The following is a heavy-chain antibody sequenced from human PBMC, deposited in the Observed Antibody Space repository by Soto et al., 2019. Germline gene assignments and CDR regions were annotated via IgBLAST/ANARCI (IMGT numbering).Heavy chain of an antibody. J-gene: IGHJ4*02. D-gene: IGHD3-22*01. CDR1: GYTFTGYY. CDR2: INPNSGGT. CDR3: VKGEYYYDSAAYYPFDH. V-gene: IGHV1-2*04. Sequence: ASVKVSCKASGYTFTGYYMHWVRQAPGQGLEWMGWINPNSGGTNYAQKFQGWVTMTRDTSISTAYMELSRLRSDDTAVYYCVKGEYYYDSAAYYPFDHWGQGTLVTVSS.